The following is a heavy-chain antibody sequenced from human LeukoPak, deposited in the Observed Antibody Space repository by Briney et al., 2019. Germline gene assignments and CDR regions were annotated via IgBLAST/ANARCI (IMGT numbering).Heavy chain of an antibody. CDR1: GFSFTSCW. Sequence: GGSLRLSCVASGFSFTSCWMSWVRQAPGKGLEFVANINQDAGTTNYVDSVKGRFTISRDNAENSLYLQMSSLRAEDTALYYCARDPGWSSFDIWGQGIMVTVSS. D-gene: IGHD2-15*01. V-gene: IGHV3-7*01. CDR3: ARDPGWSSFDI. CDR2: INQDAGTT. J-gene: IGHJ3*02.